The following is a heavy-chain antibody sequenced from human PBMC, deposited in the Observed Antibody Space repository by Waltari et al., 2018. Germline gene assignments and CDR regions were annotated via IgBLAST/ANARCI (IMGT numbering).Heavy chain of an antibody. CDR2: IGYDGSNK. J-gene: IGHJ4*02. CDR1: GFTFSSYG. V-gene: IGHV3-33*06. Sequence: QVQLVESGGGVVQPGRSLRLSCAASGFTFSSYGMHWVRQAPGKGLEWVAVIGYDGSNKYYADSVKGRFTISRDNSKNTLYLQMNSLRAEDTAVYYCAKDSRITGTDFDYWGQGTLVTVSS. D-gene: IGHD1-20*01. CDR3: AKDSRITGTDFDY.